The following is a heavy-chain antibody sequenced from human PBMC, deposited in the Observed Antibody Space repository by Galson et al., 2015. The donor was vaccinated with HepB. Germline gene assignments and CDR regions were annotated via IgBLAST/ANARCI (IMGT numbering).Heavy chain of an antibody. CDR3: AREVVPAAITVNWVDP. Sequence: SVKVSCKASGYTFTSYAMHWVRQAPGQRLEWMGWINAGNGNTKYSQKFQGRVTITRDTSASTAYMELSSLRSEDTAVYYCAREVVPAAITVNWVDPWGQGTLVTVSS. D-gene: IGHD2-2*02. CDR2: INAGNGNT. CDR1: GYTFTSYA. J-gene: IGHJ5*02. V-gene: IGHV1-3*01.